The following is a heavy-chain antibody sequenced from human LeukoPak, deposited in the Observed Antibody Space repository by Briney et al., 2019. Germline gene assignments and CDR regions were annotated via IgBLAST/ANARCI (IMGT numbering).Heavy chain of an antibody. V-gene: IGHV4-61*02. Sequence: SQTLSLICTVSGGSISSGSYYWSWIRQPAGKGLEWIGRIYTSGSTNYNPSLKSRVTISVDTSKNQFSLKLSSVTAADTAVYYCARRPNSYSSSSNYYYMDVWGKGTTVTDSS. J-gene: IGHJ6*03. CDR1: GGSISSGSYY. CDR2: IYTSGST. CDR3: ARRPNSYSSSSNYYYMDV. D-gene: IGHD6-6*01.